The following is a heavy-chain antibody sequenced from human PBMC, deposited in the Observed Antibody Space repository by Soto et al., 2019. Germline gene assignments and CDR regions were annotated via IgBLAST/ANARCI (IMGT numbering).Heavy chain of an antibody. D-gene: IGHD6-19*01. CDR2: IYYSGVT. Sequence: SETLCLTCSVSAGSIASSPYYWGWIRQFPGKGLEWIESIYYSGVTHYNPSLKSRVTGSVDTSKNQFSLKLTSMTAADTAVYFGVGDRNYIVVSGSDFDYWSQGTLVTVSS. CDR3: VGDRNYIVVSGSDFDY. J-gene: IGHJ4*02. CDR1: AGSIASSPYY. V-gene: IGHV4-39*02.